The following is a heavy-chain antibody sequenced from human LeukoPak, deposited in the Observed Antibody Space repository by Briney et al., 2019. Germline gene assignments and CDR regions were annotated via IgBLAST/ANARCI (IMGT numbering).Heavy chain of an antibody. V-gene: IGHV3-21*01. CDR2: ISSSSSYI. J-gene: IGHJ3*02. CDR1: GGSFSGYY. Sequence: ETLSLTCAAYGGSFSGYYWSWIRQPPGKGLEWVSSISSSSSYIYYADSVKGRFTISRDNAKNSLYLQMTSLRAEDTAVYYCARDADAFDIWGQGTMVTVSS. CDR3: ARDADAFDI.